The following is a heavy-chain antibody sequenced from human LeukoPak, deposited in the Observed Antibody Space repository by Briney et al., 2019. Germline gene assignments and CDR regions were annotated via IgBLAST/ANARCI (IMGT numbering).Heavy chain of an antibody. CDR1: GYTFTGYY. D-gene: IGHD5-12*01. Sequence: SVKVSCKASGYTFTGYYMHWVRQAPGQGLEWMGRIIPMLGTTKYAQKFQGRVTITADKFTTTAHMELSSLTSEDTAIYYCARASGYENNWLDPWGQGTLVSVSS. J-gene: IGHJ5*02. CDR2: IIPMLGTT. CDR3: ARASGYENNWLDP. V-gene: IGHV1-69*08.